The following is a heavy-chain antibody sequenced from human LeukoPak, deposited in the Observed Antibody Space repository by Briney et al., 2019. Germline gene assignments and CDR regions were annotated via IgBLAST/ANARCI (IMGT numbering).Heavy chain of an antibody. CDR2: ISSSSSYI. CDR3: AREARDLRNGVDY. J-gene: IGHJ4*02. Sequence: GGSLRLSCAASGFTFSSYAMSWVRQAPGKGLEWVSSISSSSSYIYYADSVKGRFTISRDNAKNSLYLQMNSLRAEDTAVYYCAREARDLRNGVDYWGQGTLVTVSS. V-gene: IGHV3-21*01. CDR1: GFTFSSYA. D-gene: IGHD2-8*01.